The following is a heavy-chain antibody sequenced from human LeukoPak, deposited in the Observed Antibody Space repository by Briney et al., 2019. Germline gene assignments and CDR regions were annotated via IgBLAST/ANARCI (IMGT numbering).Heavy chain of an antibody. Sequence: GGSLRLSCAASGFSFSSSWMAWVRQAPGQGLEWVANLKQDAYQTFYLESVKGRFTISRDNAKNSLYLYMNSLRVEDTAMYYCARDRRSGLDHWGQGALVTVSS. D-gene: IGHD6-19*01. V-gene: IGHV3-7*03. CDR2: LKQDAYQT. CDR1: GFSFSSSW. J-gene: IGHJ4*02. CDR3: ARDRRSGLDH.